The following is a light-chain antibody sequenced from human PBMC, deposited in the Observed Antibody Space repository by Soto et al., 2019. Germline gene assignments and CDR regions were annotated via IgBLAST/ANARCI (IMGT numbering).Light chain of an antibody. CDR1: QSVRIH. CDR3: QQYGSSHS. CDR2: RAS. Sequence: EIVMTQSPATLSVSPGERATLSCRASQSVRIHLAWYQHKPAQPPIRPIYRASPMATGIPDSFSGSGSGTDFTLTISRLELEDFAAYYGQQYGSSHS. V-gene: IGKV3-20*01. J-gene: IGKJ2*03.